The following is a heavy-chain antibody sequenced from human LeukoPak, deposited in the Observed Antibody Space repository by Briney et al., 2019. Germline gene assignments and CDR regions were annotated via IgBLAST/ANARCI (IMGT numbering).Heavy chain of an antibody. CDR1: GGSISSYY. CDR3: AKQAAQAGNFDY. D-gene: IGHD2-15*01. Sequence: SETLSLTCTVSGGSISSYYWSWIRQPAGKGLEWIGRIYTSGSTNYNPSLKSRVTMSVDTSKNQFSLKLSSVTAADTAVYYCAKQAAQAGNFDYWGQGTLVTVSS. J-gene: IGHJ4*02. CDR2: IYTSGST. V-gene: IGHV4-4*07.